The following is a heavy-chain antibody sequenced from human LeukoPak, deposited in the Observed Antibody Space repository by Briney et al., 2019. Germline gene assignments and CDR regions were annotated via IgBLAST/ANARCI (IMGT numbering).Heavy chain of an antibody. CDR2: IYYSGST. V-gene: IGHV4-34*01. CDR1: GGSFSGYY. J-gene: IGHJ4*02. CDR3: ARPGGYSYGGDFDY. D-gene: IGHD5-18*01. Sequence: PSETLSLTCAVYGGSFSGYYWSWIRQPPGKGLEWIGSIYYSGSTYYNPSLKSRVTISVDTSKNQFSLKLSSVTAADTAVYYCARPGGYSYGGDFDYWGQGTLVTVSS.